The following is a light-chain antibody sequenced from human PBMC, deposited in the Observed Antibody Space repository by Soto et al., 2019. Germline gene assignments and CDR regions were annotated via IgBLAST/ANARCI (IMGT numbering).Light chain of an antibody. CDR1: SSNIGRKT. J-gene: IGLJ1*01. V-gene: IGLV1-44*01. CDR2: NNN. Sequence: QSALTQPPSASGTPGQRVTISCSGTSSNIGRKTANWYQQLPGTAPKLLIYNNNHRPSGVPHRFSGSKPGTSASLAISALQSEHESDYYCAAWDDSLRGYVFGARSKVTVL. CDR3: AAWDDSLRGYV.